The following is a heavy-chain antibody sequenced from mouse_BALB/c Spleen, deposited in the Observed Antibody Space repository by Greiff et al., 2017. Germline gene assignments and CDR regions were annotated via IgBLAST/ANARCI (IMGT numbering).Heavy chain of an antibody. V-gene: IGHV5-17*02. CDR1: GFTFSSFG. CDR3: AVTGTWGFDY. J-gene: IGHJ2*01. D-gene: IGHD4-1*01. Sequence: EVKLQESGGGLVQPGGSRKLSCAASGFTFSSFGMHWVRQAPEKGLEWVAYISSGSSTIYYADTVKGRFTISRDNPKNTLFLQMTSLRSEDTAMYYCAVTGTWGFDYWGQGTTLTVSS. CDR2: ISSGSSTI.